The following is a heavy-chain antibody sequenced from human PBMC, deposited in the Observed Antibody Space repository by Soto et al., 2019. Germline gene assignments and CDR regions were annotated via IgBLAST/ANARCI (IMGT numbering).Heavy chain of an antibody. V-gene: IGHV3-30-3*01. CDR1: GFTFRNYA. D-gene: IGHD3-22*01. Sequence: QVQLVESGGGVVQPGKSLRISCAASGFTFRNYAMHWVRQVRQAPGQGLERVAVISYDGSNQFYADSVKGRFTISRDDSKNTLYLPMNSLRADDTAVYYCARDDYASTGRNSGFDYWGQGTLVTVSS. J-gene: IGHJ4*02. CDR2: ISYDGSNQ. CDR3: ARDDYASTGRNSGFDY.